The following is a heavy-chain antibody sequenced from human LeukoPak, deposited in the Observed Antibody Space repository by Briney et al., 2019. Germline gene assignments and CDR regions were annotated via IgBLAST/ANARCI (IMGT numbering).Heavy chain of an antibody. Sequence: GGSLRLSCAASGFSFSSYGINWVRQAPGKGLEWVSGISGSCDITYYADSVKGRFTISRDNSRNTLYLQMNSLRAEDTAVYYCARRSKSSAIWYYFDYWGQGTLVTVSS. CDR1: GFSFSSYG. V-gene: IGHV3-23*01. J-gene: IGHJ4*02. D-gene: IGHD6-25*01. CDR3: ARRSKSSAIWYYFDY. CDR2: ISGSCDIT.